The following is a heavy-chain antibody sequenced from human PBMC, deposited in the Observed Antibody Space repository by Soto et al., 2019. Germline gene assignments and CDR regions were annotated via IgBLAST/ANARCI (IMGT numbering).Heavy chain of an antibody. D-gene: IGHD6-6*01. J-gene: IGHJ5*02. CDR2: IYYSGST. Sequence: SETLSLTCTASGGSISSSSYYWGGIRQPPGKGREWIGSIYYSGSTYYNPSLKSRVTISVDTTKTQFSLKLSSVTAADTAVYYCATSYSSSAGRWFDLWGQGTLVTVSS. CDR1: GGSISSSSYY. V-gene: IGHV4-39*01. CDR3: ATSYSSSAGRWFDL.